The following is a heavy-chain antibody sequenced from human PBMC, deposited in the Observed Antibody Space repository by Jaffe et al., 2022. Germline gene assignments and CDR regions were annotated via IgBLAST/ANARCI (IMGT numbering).Heavy chain of an antibody. D-gene: IGHD1-26*01. CDR1: GYSISSGYY. CDR3: ARRWELLINAFDI. Sequence: QVQLQESGPGLVKPSETLSLTCAVSGYSISSGYYWGWIRQPPGKGLEWIGSIYHSGSTYYNPSLKSRVTISVDTSKNQFSLKLSSVTAADTAVYYCARRWELLINAFDIWGQGTMVTVSS. J-gene: IGHJ3*02. V-gene: IGHV4-38-2*01. CDR2: IYHSGST.